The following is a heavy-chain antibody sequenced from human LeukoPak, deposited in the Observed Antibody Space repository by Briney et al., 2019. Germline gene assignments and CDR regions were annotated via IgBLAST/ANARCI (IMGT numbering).Heavy chain of an antibody. Sequence: GGSLRLSCAASGFTFSSYAMSWVRQAPGKGLEWVSTISGSGVTTYYADSVKGRFTIFRDNSKNTLYLQMNSLRAEDTAVYYCAKDDMVIEVAGHVDHWGQGTLVTVSS. J-gene: IGHJ4*02. CDR3: AKDDMVIEVAGHVDH. CDR1: GFTFSSYA. D-gene: IGHD6-19*01. V-gene: IGHV3-23*01. CDR2: ISGSGVTT.